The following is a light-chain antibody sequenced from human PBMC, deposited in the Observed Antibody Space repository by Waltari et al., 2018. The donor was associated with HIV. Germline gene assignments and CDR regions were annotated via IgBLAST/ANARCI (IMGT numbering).Light chain of an antibody. CDR1: EGIGND. J-gene: IGKJ2*01. V-gene: IGKV1-6*01. Sequence: AIQVTQSPSSLSASVGDRIIITCRPSEGIGNDLAWFQQKPGQAPNLLIYSTSILQTGVPPRFSGSGSGTSFTLTINSLQPEDFATYYCLQDYNLPYTFGQGTRLEIK. CDR3: LQDYNLPYT. CDR2: STS.